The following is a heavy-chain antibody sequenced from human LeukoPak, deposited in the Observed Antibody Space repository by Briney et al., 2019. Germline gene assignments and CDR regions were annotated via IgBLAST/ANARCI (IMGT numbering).Heavy chain of an antibody. CDR2: IYYSGNT. CDR3: ARHVEGYCRSASCWGYYYYMDG. CDR1: GDPISSSKKY. V-gene: IGHV4-39*01. Sequence: KTSETLSLTCTVSGDPISSSKKYWGWVRQPPGKGLEWIGSIYYSGNTYYNPSLKSRVTISVDTSKNQFSLKVSSVTAADTAVYYCARHVEGYCRSASCWGYYYYMDGWGEGTTVTISS. D-gene: IGHD2-2*01. J-gene: IGHJ6*03.